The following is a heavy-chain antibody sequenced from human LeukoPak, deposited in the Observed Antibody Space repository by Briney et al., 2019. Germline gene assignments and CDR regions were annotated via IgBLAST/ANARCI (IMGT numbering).Heavy chain of an antibody. J-gene: IGHJ3*02. CDR2: IYYSGST. CDR1: GGSISSYY. Sequence: SETLSLTCTVSGGSISSYYWSWIRLPPGKGLEWIGYIYYSGSTKYKPSLKSRVTISVDTSKNQFSLKLSSVTAADTAVYYCARGRFLDAFDIWGQGTMVTVSS. V-gene: IGHV4-59*01. D-gene: IGHD3-3*01. CDR3: ARGRFLDAFDI.